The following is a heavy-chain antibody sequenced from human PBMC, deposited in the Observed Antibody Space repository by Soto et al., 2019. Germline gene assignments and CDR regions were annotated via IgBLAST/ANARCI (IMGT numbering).Heavy chain of an antibody. D-gene: IGHD4-17*01. J-gene: IGHJ5*02. CDR2: IYYSGST. CDR1: GGSISSGDYY. CDR3: ARKHGDYLNWFDP. Sequence: QVQLQESGPGLVKPSQTLSLTCTVSGGSISSGDYYWSWIRQPPGKGLEWIGYIYYSGSTYYNPSLKSRVTIAVDTSKNQFSLKLSSVTAADTAVYYCARKHGDYLNWFDPWGQGTLVTVSS. V-gene: IGHV4-30-4*01.